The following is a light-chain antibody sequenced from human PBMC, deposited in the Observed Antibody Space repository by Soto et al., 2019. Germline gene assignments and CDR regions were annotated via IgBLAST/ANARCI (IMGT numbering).Light chain of an antibody. Sequence: QSVLTQPPSVSGAPGQRVTISCTGSSSNIGAGYDLHWYQQLPGTAPKLLIYGNSNRPSGVPDRFSGSKSGTSASLAITGLQAEDDADYYCQYYDSSLAGVFGGGTQLTVL. CDR2: GNS. CDR3: QYYDSSLAGV. J-gene: IGLJ2*01. V-gene: IGLV1-40*01. CDR1: SSNIGAGYD.